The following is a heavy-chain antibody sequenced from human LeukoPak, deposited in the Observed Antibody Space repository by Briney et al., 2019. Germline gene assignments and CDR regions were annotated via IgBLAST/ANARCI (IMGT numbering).Heavy chain of an antibody. CDR1: GGTFSSYA. CDR2: IIPIFGTA. Sequence: ASVKVSCKASGGTFSSYAISWVRQAPGQGLEWMGGIIPIFGTANYAQKFQGRVTITADESTSTAYMELSSLRSEDTAVYYCARGVVPAAIFDGFDPWGQGTLVTVCS. D-gene: IGHD2-2*02. J-gene: IGHJ5*02. V-gene: IGHV1-69*13. CDR3: ARGVVPAAIFDGFDP.